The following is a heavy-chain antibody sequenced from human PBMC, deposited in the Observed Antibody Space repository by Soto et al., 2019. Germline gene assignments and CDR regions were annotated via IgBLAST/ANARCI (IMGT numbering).Heavy chain of an antibody. Sequence: QVQLVESGGGLVKPGGSLRLSCAASGFTFSDYYMSWIRQAPGKGLEWVSYISSSSSYTNYADSVKGRFTISRDNAKNSLYLQMNSLRAEDTAVYYCARGVVEDTAMALYYFDYWGQGTLVTVSS. J-gene: IGHJ4*02. CDR1: GFTFSDYY. CDR2: ISSSSSYT. V-gene: IGHV3-11*06. D-gene: IGHD5-18*01. CDR3: ARGVVEDTAMALYYFDY.